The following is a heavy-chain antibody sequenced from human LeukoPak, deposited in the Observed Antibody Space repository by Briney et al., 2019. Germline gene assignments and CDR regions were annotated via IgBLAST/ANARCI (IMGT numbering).Heavy chain of an antibody. J-gene: IGHJ6*02. V-gene: IGHV3-33*01. CDR3: ARDGLSDYYSSGMDV. Sequence: GGSLRLSCAASGFTFSSYGMHGVRQAPGXXXEGVAVIWYEGTNQYYGDCVKGGFTISRENAKNTLYLQMNSLRAEDTAVYYCARDGLSDYYSSGMDVWGQGTTVTVSS. CDR2: IWYEGTNQ. CDR1: GFTFSSYG.